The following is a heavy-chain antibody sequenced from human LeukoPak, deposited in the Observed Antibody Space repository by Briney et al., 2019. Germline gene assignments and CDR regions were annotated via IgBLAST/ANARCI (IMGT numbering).Heavy chain of an antibody. V-gene: IGHV1-3*01. D-gene: IGHD3-22*01. Sequence: ASVKVSCKASGYTFTSYARHWVRQAPGQRLEWMGWINAGNGNTKYSQKFQGRVTITRDTSAGTAYMELSSLRSVDTAVYYCVRDSSGYYGYWGQGTLVTVSS. CDR1: GYTFTSYA. CDR3: VRDSSGYYGY. J-gene: IGHJ4*02. CDR2: INAGNGNT.